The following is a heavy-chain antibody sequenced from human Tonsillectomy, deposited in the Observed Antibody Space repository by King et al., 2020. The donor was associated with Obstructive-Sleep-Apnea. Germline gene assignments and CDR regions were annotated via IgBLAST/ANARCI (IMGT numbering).Heavy chain of an antibody. J-gene: IGHJ5*02. Sequence: QLQESGPGLVKPSQTLSLTCTVSGCSISSGGYYWSWIRQPPGKGLEWIGYIYYSGSTYYHPSPKSRVTISVDTSKNQFSLKLSSVTAADTAVYYCAGSYYEPNWFDPWGQGTLVTVSS. CDR2: IYYSGST. CDR1: GCSISSGGYY. CDR3: AGSYYEPNWFDP. V-gene: IGHV4-31*03. D-gene: IGHD1-26*01.